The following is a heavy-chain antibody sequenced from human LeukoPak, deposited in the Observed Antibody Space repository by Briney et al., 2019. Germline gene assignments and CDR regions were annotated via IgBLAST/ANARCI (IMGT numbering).Heavy chain of an antibody. CDR1: GFTFSSYA. CDR2: ISYDGSNK. J-gene: IGHJ6*03. Sequence: QPGGSLRLSCAASGFTFSSYAMHWVRQAPGKGLEWVAVISYDGSNKYYADSVKGRFTISRDNSKSALYLQMNSLRAEDTAVYYCARDGTVTTRYYYYMDVWGKGTTVRVSS. CDR3: ARDGTVTTRYYYYMDV. V-gene: IGHV3-30*04. D-gene: IGHD4-17*01.